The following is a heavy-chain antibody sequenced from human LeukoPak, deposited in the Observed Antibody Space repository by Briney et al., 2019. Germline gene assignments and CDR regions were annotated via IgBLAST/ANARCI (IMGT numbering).Heavy chain of an antibody. D-gene: IGHD6-13*01. CDR1: GFSFSSYS. CDR3: AREGVSSWSEAFDI. J-gene: IGHJ3*02. CDR2: LGGSSTSI. Sequence: PGGSLRLSCAASGFSFSSYSMNWVRQAPGKGLEWVSSLGGSSTSIYYADSVKGRFTISRDNAKNSLYLQMSSLRVEDTAVYYCAREGVSSWSEAFDIWGQGTMVTVSS. V-gene: IGHV3-21*01.